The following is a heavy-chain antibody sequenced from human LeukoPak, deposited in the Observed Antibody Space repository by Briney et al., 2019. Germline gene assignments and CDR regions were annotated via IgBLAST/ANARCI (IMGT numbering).Heavy chain of an antibody. D-gene: IGHD3-10*01. Sequence: SETLSLTCTVSGGSISSSSYYWGWIRQPPGKGLEWIGSIYYSGSTYYNPSLKGRVTISVDTSKKQFSLRLRSVTAADTAVYFCARSYGSGSYFDQWGQGTLVTVSS. V-gene: IGHV4-39*07. CDR3: ARSYGSGSYFDQ. CDR2: IYYSGST. CDR1: GGSISSSSYY. J-gene: IGHJ4*02.